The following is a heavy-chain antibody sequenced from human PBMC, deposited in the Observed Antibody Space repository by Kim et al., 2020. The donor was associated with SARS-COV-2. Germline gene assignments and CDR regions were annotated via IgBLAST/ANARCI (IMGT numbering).Heavy chain of an antibody. CDR3: ARYYDSSGYYYEDI. J-gene: IGHJ3*02. CDR2: IYYSGST. V-gene: IGHV4-31*03. Sequence: SETLSLTCTVSGGSISSGGYYWSWIRQHPGKGLEWIGYIYYSGSTYYNPSLKSRVTISVDTSKNQFSLKLSSVTAADTAVYYCARYYDSSGYYYEDIWGQGTMVTVSS. D-gene: IGHD3-22*01. CDR1: GGSISSGGYY.